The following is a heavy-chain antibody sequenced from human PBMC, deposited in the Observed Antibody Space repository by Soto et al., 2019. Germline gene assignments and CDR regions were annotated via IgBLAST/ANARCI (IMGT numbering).Heavy chain of an antibody. CDR2: INHSGST. CDR1: GGSFSGYY. V-gene: IGHV4-34*01. Sequence: QVQLQQWGAGLLKPSETLSLTCAVYGGSFSGYYWSWIRQPPGKGLEWIGEINHSGSTNYNPSLKRRVTISVDTSKNQFSLKLSTVTAADTAVYYCARAPGITGNRFDPWGQGTLVTVSS. D-gene: IGHD1-20*01. J-gene: IGHJ5*02. CDR3: ARAPGITGNRFDP.